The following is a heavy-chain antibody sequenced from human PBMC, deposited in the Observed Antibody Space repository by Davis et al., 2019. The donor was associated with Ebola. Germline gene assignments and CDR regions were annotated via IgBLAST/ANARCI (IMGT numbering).Heavy chain of an antibody. J-gene: IGHJ6*03. Sequence: SVKVSCKASGGTFSSYAISWVRQAPGQGLEWMGGIIPIFGTANYAQKFQGRVTITADESTSTAYMELSSLRSEDTAVYYCARDRSNFWSGYYSHYYYMDVWGKGTTVTVSS. V-gene: IGHV1-69*13. CDR1: GGTFSSYA. CDR2: IIPIFGTA. D-gene: IGHD3-3*01. CDR3: ARDRSNFWSGYYSHYYYMDV.